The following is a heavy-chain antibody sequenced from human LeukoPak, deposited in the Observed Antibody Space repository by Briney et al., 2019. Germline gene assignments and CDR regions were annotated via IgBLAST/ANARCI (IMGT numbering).Heavy chain of an antibody. V-gene: IGHV3-66*01. D-gene: IGHD6-13*01. CDR2: IYSDGTT. CDR1: GFTFSSNA. CDR3: ARDPPAVASNTYG. J-gene: IGHJ4*02. Sequence: PGGSLRLSCAASGFTFSSNAMSWVRQAPGKGLEWVSLIYSDGTTDYADSVRGRFTISRDNFENTLYLQMNSLRVEDTAIYYCARDPPAVASNTYGWGQGTLVTVSS.